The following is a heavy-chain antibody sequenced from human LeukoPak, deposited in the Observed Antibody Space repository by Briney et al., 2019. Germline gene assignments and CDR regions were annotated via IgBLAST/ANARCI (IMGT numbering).Heavy chain of an antibody. Sequence: AGGSLRLSCATSGFTFSSYGMSWVRQAPGKGLEWVSAISGSGGSTYYADSVKGRFTISRDNAKNSLYLQMNSLRAEDTAVYYCARDLGSGWGQGTLVTVSS. CDR1: GFTFSSYG. CDR3: ARDLGSG. D-gene: IGHD3-10*01. CDR2: ISGSGGST. J-gene: IGHJ4*02. V-gene: IGHV3-23*01.